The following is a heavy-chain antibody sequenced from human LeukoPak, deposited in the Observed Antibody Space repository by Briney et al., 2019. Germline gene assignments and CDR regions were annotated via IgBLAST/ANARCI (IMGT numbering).Heavy chain of an antibody. V-gene: IGHV1-8*01. Sequence: ASVKVSCTASGYTFTTYDINWVRQAPGQGLEWMGWMNPNSDNTGYAQKFQGRVTMTRNTSISTAYMELSSLRSEDTAVYYCVRGHSGDFDYWGQGTLVTVSS. J-gene: IGHJ4*02. CDR3: VRGHSGDFDY. CDR1: GYTFTTYD. D-gene: IGHD5-12*01. CDR2: MNPNSDNT.